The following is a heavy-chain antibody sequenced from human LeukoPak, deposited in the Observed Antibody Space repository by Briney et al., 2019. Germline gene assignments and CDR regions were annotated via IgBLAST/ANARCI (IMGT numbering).Heavy chain of an antibody. J-gene: IGHJ4*02. Sequence: GGSLRLSRAASGFTFSSYWMTWVRQAPGKGLEWVANIKQDGSEKYYVDSVKGRFTISRDNAKNSLYLQMNSLKTEDTAVYYCSAYDSSGYYFAPDFDYWGQGTLVTVSS. CDR2: IKQDGSEK. V-gene: IGHV3-7*03. CDR1: GFTFSSYW. D-gene: IGHD3-22*01. CDR3: SAYDSSGYYFAPDFDY.